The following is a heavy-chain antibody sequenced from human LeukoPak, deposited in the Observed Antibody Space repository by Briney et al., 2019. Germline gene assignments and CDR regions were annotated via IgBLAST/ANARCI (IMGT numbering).Heavy chain of an antibody. CDR3: ARGPIAAAGTGDYFDY. CDR1: GGTFSSYA. D-gene: IGHD6-13*01. V-gene: IGHV1-69*13. J-gene: IGHJ4*02. CDR2: IIPIFGTA. Sequence: GASVKVSCKASGGTFSSYAISWVRQAPGQGLEWMGGIIPIFGTANYAQKFQGRVTITADESTSTAYMELGSLRSEDTAVYYCARGPIAAAGTGDYFDYWGQGTLVTVSS.